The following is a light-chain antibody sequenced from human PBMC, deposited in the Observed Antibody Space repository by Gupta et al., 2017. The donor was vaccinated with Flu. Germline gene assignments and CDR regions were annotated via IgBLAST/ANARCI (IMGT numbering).Light chain of an antibody. Sequence: DIQLTQSPSFLSASVGDRVTITCRASQGISSYLAWYQQKPGKAPKLLIYAASTLQSGVTSRFSGSGSGTEFTLTISSLQPEDFATYYCQQLNSYRYSFGQGTKLEIK. J-gene: IGKJ2*03. CDR2: AAS. V-gene: IGKV1-9*01. CDR1: QGISSY. CDR3: QQLNSYRYS.